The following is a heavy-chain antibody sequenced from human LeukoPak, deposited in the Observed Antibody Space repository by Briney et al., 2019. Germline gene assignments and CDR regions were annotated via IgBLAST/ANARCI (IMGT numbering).Heavy chain of an antibody. J-gene: IGHJ5*02. CDR1: GGSISNYY. Sequence: KASETLSLTCTVSGGSISNYYWSWIRQSPVKGLEWIGRMSSSGISTYSPSLKSRVTISIDTSRNQFSMNLNSVTAADTAVYYCAKGAGPPWFDPWGQGTLVTVSS. D-gene: IGHD6-19*01. V-gene: IGHV4-59*08. CDR3: AKGAGPPWFDP. CDR2: MSSSGIS.